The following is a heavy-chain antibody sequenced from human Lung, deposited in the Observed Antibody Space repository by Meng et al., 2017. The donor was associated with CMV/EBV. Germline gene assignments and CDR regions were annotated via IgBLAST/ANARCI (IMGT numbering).Heavy chain of an antibody. CDR1: GGSFIGSS. Sequence: SDTLSLXFAVYGGSFIGSSWSWIRQPPGKGLEWIGEINHSGSTNYNPSLKSRVTISVDTSKNPFSLKLSSVTAADTAVYYCARGQYDFWSGYYRGYFDYWGQGXLVTVSS. J-gene: IGHJ4*02. CDR2: INHSGST. D-gene: IGHD3-3*01. CDR3: ARGQYDFWSGYYRGYFDY. V-gene: IGHV4-34*01.